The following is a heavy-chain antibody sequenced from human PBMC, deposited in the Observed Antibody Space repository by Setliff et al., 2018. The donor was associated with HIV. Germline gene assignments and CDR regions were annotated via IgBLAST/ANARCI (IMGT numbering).Heavy chain of an antibody. J-gene: IGHJ4*02. CDR2: IYTRGNT. D-gene: IGHD6-25*01. V-gene: IGHV4-59*10. CDR1: GGSLTGYF. CDR3: VRHLSAMATVDY. Sequence: SETLSLTCAVYGGSLTGYFWTWIRQAAGKGLELIGRIYTRGNTNYNPSLRSRVTMSVDTSKNQVSLKLNSVTAADTAVYLCVRHLSAMATVDYWGQGALVTVSS.